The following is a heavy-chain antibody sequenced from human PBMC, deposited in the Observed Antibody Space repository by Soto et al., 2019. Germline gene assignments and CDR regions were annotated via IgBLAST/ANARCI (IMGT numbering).Heavy chain of an antibody. CDR3: ARDRGPSSGYYPYWFDP. V-gene: IGHV1-69*13. Sequence: SVKVSCKASRGTFSTYAISWVRQAPGQGLEWMGEIIPIFGTANYAQKFQGRVTITADESTSTAYMELSSLRSEDTAVYYCARDRGPSSGYYPYWFDPWGQGTLVTVS. CDR2: IIPIFGTA. CDR1: RGTFSTYA. D-gene: IGHD3-22*01. J-gene: IGHJ5*02.